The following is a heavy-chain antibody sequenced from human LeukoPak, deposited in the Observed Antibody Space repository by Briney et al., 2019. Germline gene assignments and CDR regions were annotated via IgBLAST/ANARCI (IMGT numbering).Heavy chain of an antibody. J-gene: IGHJ4*02. D-gene: IGHD6-13*01. CDR2: ANSDGSTT. Sequence: GGSLRLSCAASGFPFSNYWMHWVPQAPGKGRVWVSRANSDGSTTNYADSVKGRFTISRDNAANTLNMRMNSLRPEDTAVYYCARGYYSSSRIDYWGQGTLVTVSS. V-gene: IGHV3-74*01. CDR3: ARGYYSSSRIDY. CDR1: GFPFSNYW.